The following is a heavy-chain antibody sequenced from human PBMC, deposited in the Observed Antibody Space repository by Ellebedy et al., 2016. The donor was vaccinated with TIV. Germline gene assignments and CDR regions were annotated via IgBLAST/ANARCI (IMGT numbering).Heavy chain of an antibody. V-gene: IGHV4-59*08. CDR3: ARRRLGIGDEY. Sequence: MPGGSLRLSCTVSGDSINNYYWNWIRQPPGKGLEWVGYISYSGSADYNPSLKSRVTISLDTSKNQFSLKLISVTAADTAVYYCARRRLGIGDEYWGQGTLVTVSS. CDR1: GDSINNYY. CDR2: ISYSGSA. J-gene: IGHJ4*02. D-gene: IGHD5-12*01.